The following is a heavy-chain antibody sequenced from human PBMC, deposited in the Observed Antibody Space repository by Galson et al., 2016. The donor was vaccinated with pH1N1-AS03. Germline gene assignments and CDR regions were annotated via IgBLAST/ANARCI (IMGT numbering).Heavy chain of an antibody. CDR3: TTVAGTYYNGAY. CDR1: GLIFSKFQ. CDR2: YGGSDEKT. D-gene: IGHD3-10*01. J-gene: IGHJ4*02. V-gene: IGHV3-23*01. Sequence: SLRLSCAASGLIFSKFQMSWVRQAPGKGLEWVSTYGGSDEKTYYADSVKGRFTISKDSSKNTHYLQMNTLRAEDTALYYCTTVAGTYYNGAYWGQGSLVTVSS.